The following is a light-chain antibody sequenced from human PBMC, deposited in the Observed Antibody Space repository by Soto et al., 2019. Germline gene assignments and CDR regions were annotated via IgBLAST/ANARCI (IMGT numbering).Light chain of an antibody. Sequence: QSVLTQPASVSGSPGQSITISCTGTSSDVGGYNYVSWYQQHPGKAPKLMIYEVSNRPSGVSNRFSGSKSGNTASLTISGLQAEDEADYYCSSYTSSSTYVFGTATTVTVL. J-gene: IGLJ1*01. CDR2: EVS. CDR3: SSYTSSSTYV. V-gene: IGLV2-14*01. CDR1: SSDVGGYNY.